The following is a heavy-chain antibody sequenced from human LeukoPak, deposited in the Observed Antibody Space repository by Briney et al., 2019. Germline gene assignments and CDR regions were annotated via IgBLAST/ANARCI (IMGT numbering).Heavy chain of an antibody. D-gene: IGHD3-9*01. CDR3: ARAADILTGYYNVPFDY. J-gene: IGHJ4*02. V-gene: IGHV4-39*07. Sequence: SGTLSLTFTVSGGSISSSSYYWGWIRQPPGKGLEWMGSIYYSGSTYYNPSLKSRVTISVDTSKNQFSLKLSSVTAADTAVYYCARAADILTGYYNVPFDYWGQGTLVTVSS. CDR2: IYYSGST. CDR1: GGSISSSSYY.